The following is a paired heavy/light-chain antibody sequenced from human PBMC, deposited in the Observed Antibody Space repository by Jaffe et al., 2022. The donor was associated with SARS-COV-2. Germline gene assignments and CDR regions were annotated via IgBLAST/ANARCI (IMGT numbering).Heavy chain of an antibody. J-gene: IGHJ6*02. D-gene: IGHD6-13*01. CDR2: IWYDGSNK. Sequence: QVQLVESGGGVVQPGRSLRLSCAASGFTFSSYGMHWVRQAPGKGLEWVAVIWYDGSNKYYADSVKGRFTISRDNSKNTLYLQMNSLRAEDTAVYYCARADSVSTFPLDYYYYYGMDVWGQGTTVTVSS. V-gene: IGHV3-33*01. CDR1: GFTFSSYG. CDR3: ARADSVSTFPLDYYYYYGMDV.
Light chain of an antibody. CDR3: MQALQTLT. V-gene: IGKV2-28*01. CDR1: QSLLHSNGYNY. CDR2: LGS. J-gene: IGKJ5*01. Sequence: DIVMTQSPLSLPVTPGEPASISCRSSQSLLHSNGYNYLDWYLQKPGQSPQLLIYLGSNRASGVPDRFSGSGSGTDFTLKISRVEAEDVGVYYCMQALQTLTFGQGTRLEIK.